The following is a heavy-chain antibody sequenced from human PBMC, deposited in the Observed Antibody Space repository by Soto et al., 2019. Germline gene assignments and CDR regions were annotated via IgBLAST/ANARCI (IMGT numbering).Heavy chain of an antibody. J-gene: IGHJ4*02. D-gene: IGHD3-22*01. CDR3: ARVNYYDSSGSLIPLNYFDY. CDR1: VYTFTSYY. V-gene: IGHV1-46*01. CDR2: INPSGGST. Sequence: XSVKISCKASVYTFTSYYIHWVRQAPGQGLEWMGIINPSGGSTSYAQKFQGRVTMTRDTSTSTVYMELSSLRSEDTAVYYCARVNYYDSSGSLIPLNYFDYWGQGTLVTVSS.